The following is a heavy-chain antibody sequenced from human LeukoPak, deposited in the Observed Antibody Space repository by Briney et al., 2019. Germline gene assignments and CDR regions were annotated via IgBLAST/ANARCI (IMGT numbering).Heavy chain of an antibody. CDR2: ISTSSTYI. CDR1: GFIFNAFE. V-gene: IGHV3-21*01. D-gene: IGHD2-15*01. Sequence: PGGSLSLSCVGSGFIFNAFEMDWVRQAPGKGREWASSISTSSTYIKYADSVKGRFTISRDNANNSVFLQMNSLRADDTAVYFCVREGGPYSLYYYMDVWGKGTTVTVSS. CDR3: VREGGPYSLYYYMDV. J-gene: IGHJ6*03.